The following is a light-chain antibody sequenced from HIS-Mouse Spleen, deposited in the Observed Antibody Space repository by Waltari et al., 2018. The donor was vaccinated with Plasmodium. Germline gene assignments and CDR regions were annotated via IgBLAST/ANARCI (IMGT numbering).Light chain of an antibody. J-gene: IGLJ2*01. Sequence: QSAPTQPPSASGSPGPSVTISCTGTSSDVGGYYYSSWYQQHPGKAPKLMIYEVSKRPSGVPDRFSGSKSGNTASLTVSGLQAEDEADYYCSSYAGSNNLVFGGGTKLTVL. V-gene: IGLV2-8*01. CDR2: EVS. CDR3: SSYAGSNNLV. CDR1: SSDVGGYYY.